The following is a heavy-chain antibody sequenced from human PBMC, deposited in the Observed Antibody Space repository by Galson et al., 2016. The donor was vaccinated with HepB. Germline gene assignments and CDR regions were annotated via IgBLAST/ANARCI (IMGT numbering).Heavy chain of an antibody. CDR1: GFTFDDYA. Sequence: LRLSCAASGFTFDDYAMHWVRPAPGKGLEWVSGISWNSGSIGYADSVKGRFTISRDNAKNSLYLQMNSLRAEDTALYYCAKAGDYGGNSELDYWGQGTLVTVSS. J-gene: IGHJ4*02. CDR2: ISWNSGSI. D-gene: IGHD4-23*01. V-gene: IGHV3-9*01. CDR3: AKAGDYGGNSELDY.